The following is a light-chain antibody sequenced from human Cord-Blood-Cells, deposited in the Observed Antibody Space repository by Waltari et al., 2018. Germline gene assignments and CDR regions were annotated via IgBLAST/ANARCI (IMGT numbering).Light chain of an antibody. CDR3: CSYAGSRV. V-gene: IGLV2-23*01. J-gene: IGLJ3*02. CDR1: SSDVGSYNL. CDR2: EGS. Sequence: QSALTQPASVPGSPAQSLTISCTGTSSDVGSYNLVSWYQQHPGKAPKLMIYEGSKRPSVVSNRFSGSKCGNTASLTISGLQAEDEADYYCCSYAGSRVFGGGTKMTVL.